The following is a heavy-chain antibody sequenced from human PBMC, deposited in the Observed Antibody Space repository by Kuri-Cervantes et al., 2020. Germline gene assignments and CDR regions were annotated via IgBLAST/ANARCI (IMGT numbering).Heavy chain of an antibody. Sequence: KVSCKGSGYSFTSYWIGWVRQMPGKGLEWMGIIYPGDSDTRYSPSFQGQVTISADKSISTAYLQWSSLKASDTAMYYCARRSYGSGSYYTHYAFDIWGQGTMVTVSS. V-gene: IGHV5-51*01. D-gene: IGHD3-10*01. CDR3: ARRSYGSGSYYTHYAFDI. J-gene: IGHJ3*02. CDR2: IYPGDSDT. CDR1: GYSFTSYW.